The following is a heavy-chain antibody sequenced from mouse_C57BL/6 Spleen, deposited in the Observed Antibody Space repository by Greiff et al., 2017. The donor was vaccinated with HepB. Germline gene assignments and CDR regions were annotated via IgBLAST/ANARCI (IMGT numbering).Heavy chain of an antibody. V-gene: IGHV1-82*01. CDR2: IYPGDGDT. J-gene: IGHJ2*01. CDR1: GYAFSSSW. CDR3: ARTQDY. Sequence: VQLQQSGPELVKPGASVKISCKASGYAFSSSWMNWVKQRPGKGLEWIGRIYPGDGDTNYNGKFKGKATLTAGKSSSPAYMQLSSLTSEDSAVYFCARTQDYWGQGTTLTVSS.